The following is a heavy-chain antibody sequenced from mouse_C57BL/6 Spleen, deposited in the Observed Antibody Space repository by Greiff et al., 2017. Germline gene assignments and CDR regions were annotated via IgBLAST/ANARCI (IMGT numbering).Heavy chain of an antibody. Sequence: VQLVESGPGLVAPSQSLSITCTVSGFSLTSYAISWVRQPPGKGLAWLGVIWTGGGTNYNSALKSRLSISTDNAKSQVFLKMNSLQTYDTARYYCARNHYGSSVHFDYWGQGTTLTVSS. CDR2: IWTGGGT. J-gene: IGHJ2*01. V-gene: IGHV2-9-1*01. CDR1: GFSLTSYA. CDR3: ARNHYGSSVHFDY. D-gene: IGHD1-1*01.